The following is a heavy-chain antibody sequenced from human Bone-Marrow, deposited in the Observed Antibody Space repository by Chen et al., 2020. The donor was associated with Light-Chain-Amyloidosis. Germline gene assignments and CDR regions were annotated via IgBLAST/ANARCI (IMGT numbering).Heavy chain of an antibody. CDR3: SRGGLAYCGGDCYRGMDV. J-gene: IGHJ6*02. Sequence: QVQLQESGPGLVKPSQTLSLICSVSGVSVSSGDYFWSWIRQSPGKGLEWIGYIYYSEAIHYSPSLKSRVTISIDASKNQFSLQLRSVTAADTALYYCSRGGLAYCGGDCYRGMDVWGQGTMVTVSS. CDR1: GVSVSSGDYF. V-gene: IGHV4-30-4*01. D-gene: IGHD2-21*02. CDR2: IYYSEAI.